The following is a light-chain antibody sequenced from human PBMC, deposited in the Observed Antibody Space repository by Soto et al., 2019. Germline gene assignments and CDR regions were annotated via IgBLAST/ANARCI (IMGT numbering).Light chain of an antibody. Sequence: DIQMTQSPSSLSASVGDRVTITCRTSQSISNYLNWYQQKPGKAPKLLIYAASSLQSGVPSRFSGSGSGTEFTLTISSPQTEDFATYYCQHTYSTPPTFGQGTTLEIK. J-gene: IGKJ2*01. V-gene: IGKV1-39*01. CDR2: AAS. CDR1: QSISNY. CDR3: QHTYSTPPT.